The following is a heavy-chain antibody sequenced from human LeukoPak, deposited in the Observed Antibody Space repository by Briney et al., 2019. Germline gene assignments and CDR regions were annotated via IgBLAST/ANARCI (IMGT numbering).Heavy chain of an antibody. CDR1: GFTFTSSA. J-gene: IGHJ6*03. CDR3: AAAYGGYSSSWYGDYYYMDV. D-gene: IGHD6-13*01. CDR2: IVVGSGNT. V-gene: IGHV1-58*02. Sequence: SVKVSCKASGFTFTSSAMQWVRQARGQRLEWIGWIVVGSGNTNYARKFQERVTITRDMSTSTAYMELSSLRSEDTAVYYCAAAYGGYSSSWYGDYYYMDVWGKGTTVTVSS.